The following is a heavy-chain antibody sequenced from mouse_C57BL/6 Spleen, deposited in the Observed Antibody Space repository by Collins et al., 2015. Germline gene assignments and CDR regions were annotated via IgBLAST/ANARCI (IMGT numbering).Heavy chain of an antibody. V-gene: IGHV1-15*01. CDR1: GYTFTDYE. Sequence: QVQLQQSGAELVRPGASVTLSCKASGYTFTDYEMHWVKQTPMHGLEWIGGIDPENGGTAYNQKFKGKAILTADKSSSTAYMELRSLTSEDSAVYYCTRRHYYGSSPWYFDVWGTGTTVTVSS. CDR3: TRRHYYGSSPWYFDV. CDR2: IDPENGGT. J-gene: IGHJ1*03. D-gene: IGHD1-1*01.